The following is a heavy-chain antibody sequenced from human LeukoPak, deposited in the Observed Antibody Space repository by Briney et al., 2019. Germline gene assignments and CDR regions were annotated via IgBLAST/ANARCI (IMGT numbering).Heavy chain of an antibody. J-gene: IGHJ4*02. V-gene: IGHV3-23*01. CDR3: AKGASVSCYSALDY. Sequence: GSLRLSRSASGFPFCNYCLSLGRPAPGEGLEWVSVISGSGDSTYYADSVKGRFTISRDNSKNTLYLQMNSLGAEDTAVYYCAKGASVSCYSALDYWCQGTLVTVSS. D-gene: IGHD2-15*01. CDR2: ISGSGDST. CDR1: GFPFCNYC.